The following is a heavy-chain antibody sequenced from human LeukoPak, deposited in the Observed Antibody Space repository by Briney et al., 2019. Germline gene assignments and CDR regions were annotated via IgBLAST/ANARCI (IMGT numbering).Heavy chain of an antibody. V-gene: IGHV1-2*06. CDR1: GGTFSSYA. Sequence: GASVKVSCKASGGTFSSYAISWVRQAPGQGLEWMGRINPNSGGTNYAQKFQGRVTMTRDTSISTAYMELSRLRSDDTAVYYCARDLGPRVAPGVTPNIFDYWVQGTLVTVSS. CDR3: ARDLGPRVAPGVTPNIFDY. J-gene: IGHJ4*02. D-gene: IGHD2-21*02. CDR2: INPNSGGT.